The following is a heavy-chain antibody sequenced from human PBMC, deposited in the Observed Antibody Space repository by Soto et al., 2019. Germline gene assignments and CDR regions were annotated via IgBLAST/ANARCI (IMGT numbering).Heavy chain of an antibody. CDR1: GGSISNHY. D-gene: IGHD3-3*01. J-gene: IGHJ4*02. V-gene: IGHV4-59*08. Sequence: QVQLQESGPGLVKPSETLSLTCTVSGGSISNHYWSWIRQPPGKGLEWIGYIYYSGSTNYNPSLTCRVTISVDTSKTQFSVNLSSVPAADTAVYYCARVGFWSGYYAFDFWGQGTLVTVSS. CDR2: IYYSGST. CDR3: ARVGFWSGYYAFDF.